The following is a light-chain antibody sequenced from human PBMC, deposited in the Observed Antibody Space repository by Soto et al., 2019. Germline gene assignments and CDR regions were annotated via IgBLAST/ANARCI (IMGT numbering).Light chain of an antibody. CDR3: QLYGTSRA. V-gene: IGKV3-15*01. CDR1: QSVSSN. CDR2: GAS. Sequence: EIVMTQSPATLSVSPGERATLSCRASQSVSSNLAWYQQKPGQAPRLLIYGASTRATGIPARFSGSGSGTDFTLTISRLEQEDFAMYYCQLYGTSRAFGQGTKV. J-gene: IGKJ1*01.